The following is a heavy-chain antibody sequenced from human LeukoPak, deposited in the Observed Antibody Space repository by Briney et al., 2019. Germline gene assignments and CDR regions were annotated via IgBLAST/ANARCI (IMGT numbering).Heavy chain of an antibody. CDR2: IYSGGST. J-gene: IGHJ4*02. Sequence: GGSLRLSCAASGFIVNSNYMSWVRQAPGKGLEWVSIIYSGGSTYYADSVKGRFTISRDNSKNTVYLQMDSLRAEDTAVYYCAKYSGSYLFDYWGQGTLVTVSS. CDR3: AKYSGSYLFDY. D-gene: IGHD1-26*01. V-gene: IGHV3-53*01. CDR1: GFIVNSNY.